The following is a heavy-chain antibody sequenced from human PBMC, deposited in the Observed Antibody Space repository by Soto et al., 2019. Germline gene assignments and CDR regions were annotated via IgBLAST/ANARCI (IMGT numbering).Heavy chain of an antibody. CDR1: GFTFSSYA. D-gene: IGHD5-18*01. J-gene: IGHJ4*02. CDR2: ISYDGSNK. Sequence: QVQLVESGGGVVQPGRSLRLSCAASGFTFSSYAMHWVRQAPGKGLEWVAVISYDGSNKYYADSVKGRFTISRDNSKNTLYLQMNSLRAEDTAVHYCARALGYAFDYWGQGTLVTVSS. CDR3: ARALGYAFDY. V-gene: IGHV3-30-3*01.